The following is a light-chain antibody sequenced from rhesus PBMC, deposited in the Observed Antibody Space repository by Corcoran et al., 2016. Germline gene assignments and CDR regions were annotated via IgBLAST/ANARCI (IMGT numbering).Light chain of an antibody. CDR3: QETSNLWT. CDR1: TSVSSH. V-gene: IGKV3-31*02. CDR2: GAS. Sequence: EIVMTQSPATLSLSPGETATISCRTSTSVSSHLAWYQQKPGQAPRRPISGASSRATGIPDRCSGRGSGTDCTLTISSLEPEDFAVYYCQETSNLWTFGQGTKVEIK. J-gene: IGKJ1*01.